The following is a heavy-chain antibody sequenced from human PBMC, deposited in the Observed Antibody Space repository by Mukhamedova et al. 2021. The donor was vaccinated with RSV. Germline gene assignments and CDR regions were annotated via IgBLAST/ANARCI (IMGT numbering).Heavy chain of an antibody. CDR2: ISYDGSNK. V-gene: IGHV3-30*04. CDR3: ARDGPLPWGSGNYYGMDV. Sequence: GLEWVAVISYDGSNKYYANSVKRRFTISRDNSKNTLYLQMNSLRAEDTAVYYCARDGPLPWGSGNYYGMDVWGQGTTVTVSS. D-gene: IGHD7-27*01. J-gene: IGHJ6*02.